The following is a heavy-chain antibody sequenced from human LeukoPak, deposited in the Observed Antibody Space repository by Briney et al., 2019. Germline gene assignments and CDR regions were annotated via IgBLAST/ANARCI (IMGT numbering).Heavy chain of an antibody. CDR3: ARGDFYASDIDY. Sequence: PGGSLRLSCAASGFTFSSYEMNWVRQAPGKGLEWVSYISSSGSTIYYADSVKGRFTISRDNAKNSLYLQMNSLRAEDMAVYYCARGDFYASDIDYWGQGTLVTVSS. V-gene: IGHV3-48*03. CDR1: GFTFSSYE. CDR2: ISSSGSTI. D-gene: IGHD3-3*01. J-gene: IGHJ4*02.